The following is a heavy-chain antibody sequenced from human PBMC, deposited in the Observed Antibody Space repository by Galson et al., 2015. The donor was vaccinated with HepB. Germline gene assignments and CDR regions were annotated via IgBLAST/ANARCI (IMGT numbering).Heavy chain of an antibody. CDR3: ARDQENGGAYCGGDCYWGGYYYYGMDV. CDR2: ISSSSSTI. CDR1: GFTFSSYS. V-gene: IGHV3-48*02. D-gene: IGHD2-21*02. J-gene: IGHJ6*02. Sequence: SLRLSCAASGFTFSSYSMNWVRQAPGKGLEWVSYISSSSSTIYYADSVKGRFTISRDNAKNSLYLQMNSLRDEDTAVYYCARDQENGGAYCGGDCYWGGYYYYGMDVWGQGTTVTVSS.